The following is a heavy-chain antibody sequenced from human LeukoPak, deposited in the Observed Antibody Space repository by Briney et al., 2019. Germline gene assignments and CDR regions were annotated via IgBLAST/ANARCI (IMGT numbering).Heavy chain of an antibody. Sequence: SETLSLTCAVYGGSFSGYYWSWIRQPPGKGLEWIGEINHSGSTNYNPSLKSRVTISVDTSKNQFSLKLSSVTAADTAVYYCARGAPGLWLRWFDPWDQGTLVTVSS. CDR2: INHSGST. J-gene: IGHJ5*02. V-gene: IGHV4-34*01. D-gene: IGHD5-18*01. CDR3: ARGAPGLWLRWFDP. CDR1: GGSFSGYY.